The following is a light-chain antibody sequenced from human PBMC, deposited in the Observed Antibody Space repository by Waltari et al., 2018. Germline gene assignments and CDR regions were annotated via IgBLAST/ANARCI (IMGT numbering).Light chain of an antibody. Sequence: DVQMTQSPSSLSASVGDRVTITCQASQDISNYLNWYQQKPGKAPKLLIYDASNLETGVPSRFSGSGSGTDFTFTISSLRPEDIATYYCQQYDNLPPITLGQGTRLEIK. V-gene: IGKV1-33*01. CDR3: QQYDNLPPIT. CDR2: DAS. CDR1: QDISNY. J-gene: IGKJ5*01.